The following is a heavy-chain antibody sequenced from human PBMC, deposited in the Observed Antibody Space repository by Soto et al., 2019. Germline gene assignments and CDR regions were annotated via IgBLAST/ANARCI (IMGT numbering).Heavy chain of an antibody. Sequence: PGGSLRLSCAASGFTLSSYAMSWVRQAPGKGLEWVSSISASGGSTYYADSVKGRFTVSRDSFKNTLYLQMNSLRAEDTALYYCAKGYYGDYPFDYWGQGTLVTVS. V-gene: IGHV3-23*01. J-gene: IGHJ4*02. CDR3: AKGYYGDYPFDY. CDR2: ISASGGST. D-gene: IGHD4-17*01. CDR1: GFTLSSYA.